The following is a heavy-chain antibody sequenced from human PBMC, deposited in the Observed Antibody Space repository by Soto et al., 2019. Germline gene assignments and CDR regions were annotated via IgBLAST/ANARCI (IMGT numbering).Heavy chain of an antibody. V-gene: IGHV4-59*08. CDR1: GGSISSYY. Sequence: SETLSLTCTVSGGSISSYYWSWIRQPPGKGLEWIGYIYYSGSTNYNPSLKSRVTISVDTSKNQFSLKLSSVTAADTAVYYCARHWGVEYSSSPGKDSRITFGGVIVPLAFDIWGQGTMVTVSS. CDR2: IYYSGST. CDR3: ARHWGVEYSSSPGKDSRITFGGVIVPLAFDI. D-gene: IGHD3-16*02. J-gene: IGHJ3*02.